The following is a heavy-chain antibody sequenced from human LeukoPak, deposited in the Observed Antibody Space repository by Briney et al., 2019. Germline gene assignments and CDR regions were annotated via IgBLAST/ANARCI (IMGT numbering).Heavy chain of an antibody. J-gene: IGHJ6*02. D-gene: IGHD3-3*01. V-gene: IGHV4-61*02. CDR3: ARGEVDDFWSGYFGGMDV. Sequence: SETLSLTCTVSGGSIGSGSYYWSWIRQPAGKGLEWIGRIYTSGSTNYNPSLKSRVTISVDTSKNQFSLKLSSVTAADTAVYYCARGEVDDFWSGYFGGMDVWGQGTTVTVSS. CDR2: IYTSGST. CDR1: GGSIGSGSYY.